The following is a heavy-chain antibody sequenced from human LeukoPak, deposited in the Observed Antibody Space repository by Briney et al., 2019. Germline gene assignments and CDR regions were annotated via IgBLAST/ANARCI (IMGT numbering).Heavy chain of an antibody. CDR3: ARPNTGLRPGALGY. CDR2: ISAYNGNT. Sequence: ASVKVSCKASGYTFTSYGISWVRQAPGQGLEWMGWISAYNGNTKYAQKLQGRVNMTTDTSTSTAYMELRSLKSDDTAVYYCARPNTGLRPGALGYWGQGTLVTVSS. CDR1: GYTFTSYG. J-gene: IGHJ4*02. D-gene: IGHD4-17*01. V-gene: IGHV1-18*01.